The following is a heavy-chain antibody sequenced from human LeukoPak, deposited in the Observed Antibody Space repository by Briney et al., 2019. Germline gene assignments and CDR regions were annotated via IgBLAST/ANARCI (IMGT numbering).Heavy chain of an antibody. V-gene: IGHV4-59*01. CDR2: IYDSGST. D-gene: IGHD6-19*01. CDR1: GGSISSYY. J-gene: IGHJ4*02. CDR3: ATSSGRHVDY. Sequence: SSETLSLTCTVSGGSISSYYWSWIRQPPGKGLEWIGYIYDSGSTNYNPSLKSRVTISVDTSKNQFSLKLSSVTAADTAVYYCATSSGRHVDYWGQGTLVTVSS.